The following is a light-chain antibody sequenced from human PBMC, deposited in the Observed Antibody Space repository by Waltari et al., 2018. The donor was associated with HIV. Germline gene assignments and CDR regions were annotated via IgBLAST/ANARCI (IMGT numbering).Light chain of an antibody. J-gene: IGKJ2*01. CDR3: QQYYSTPYT. V-gene: IGKV4-1*01. Sequence: DIVMTQSPDSLAVSLGERATIHCKFSQSLLYSSSNKNSLAWYQHKPGQPPELLIYWASTRDSGVPDRFSGSGSGTDFTLTISSLQAEDGAVYYCQQYYSTPYTFGLGTKLEIK. CDR2: WAS. CDR1: QSLLYSSSNKNS.